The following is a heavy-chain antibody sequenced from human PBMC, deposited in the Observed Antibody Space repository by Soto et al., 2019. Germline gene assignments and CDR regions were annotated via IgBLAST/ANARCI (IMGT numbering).Heavy chain of an antibody. V-gene: IGHV5-51*01. D-gene: IGHD5-12*01. CDR1: GYRFTSYW. CDR2: IHPSDFDT. CDR3: AIHSTGYEDS. J-gene: IGHJ5*02. Sequence: PGESLKISSKGSGYRFTSYWIGWVRQMPGKGLEWMGIIHPSDFDTRYSPSFQGQVTISADKSISTAYLQWSSLRASDTAMYYCAIHSTGYEDSWGQGTLVTVSS.